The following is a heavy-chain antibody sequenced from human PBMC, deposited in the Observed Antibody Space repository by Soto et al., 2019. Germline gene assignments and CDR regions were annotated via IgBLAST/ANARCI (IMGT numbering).Heavy chain of an antibody. CDR1: GFTFSSYA. CDR3: AKGSASSRPYYFDY. V-gene: IGHV3-23*01. CDR2: ITDSGGDT. D-gene: IGHD2-2*01. Sequence: GGSLRLSCAASGFTFSSYAMIWVRQAPGKGLEWVSAITDSGGDTYHADSVKGRFTISRDNSKNTLYMQMNSLTAEDTAVYYCAKGSASSRPYYFDYWGQGTLVTVSS. J-gene: IGHJ4*02.